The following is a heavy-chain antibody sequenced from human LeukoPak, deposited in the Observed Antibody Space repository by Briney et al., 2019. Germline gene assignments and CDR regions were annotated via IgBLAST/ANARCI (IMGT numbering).Heavy chain of an antibody. J-gene: IGHJ4*02. CDR1: GFTFSSFW. V-gene: IGHV3-7*01. CDR2: IKQDVSGE. CDR3: ERDPDCSNTGCSTPPFEY. Sequence: GGSLRLSCTASGFTFSSFWMSWVRQAPGKGLEWVANIKQDVSGEYYVASVKGRFTISRDNAKASLYLQLDSLRAEDTAVYYCERDPDCSNTGCSTPPFEYWGQGTLVTVSS. D-gene: IGHD2-2*02.